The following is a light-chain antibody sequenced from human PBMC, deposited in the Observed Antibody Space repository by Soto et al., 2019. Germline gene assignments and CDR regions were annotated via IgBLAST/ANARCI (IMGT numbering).Light chain of an antibody. Sequence: QSVLTQPASVSGSPGQSITISCTGTSSDVGGYKYVSWYQQHPGKAPKVMIYEVSNRPSGVSNRFSGSKSGNTASLTISGLQAEDEADYYCSSYRSDTTLVFGGGTKLTVL. CDR2: EVS. J-gene: IGLJ2*01. CDR3: SSYRSDTTLV. CDR1: SSDVGGYKY. V-gene: IGLV2-14*01.